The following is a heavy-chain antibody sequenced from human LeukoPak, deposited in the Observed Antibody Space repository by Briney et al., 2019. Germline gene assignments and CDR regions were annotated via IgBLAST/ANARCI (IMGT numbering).Heavy chain of an antibody. D-gene: IGHD5-24*01. CDR2: IYYSGST. CDR1: GGSFSGYY. Sequence: PSETLSLTCAVYGGSFSGYYWSWIRQPPGKGLEWIGYIYYSGSTNYNPSLKSRVTISVDTSKNQFSLKLSSVTAADTAVYYCASSVEMATIDAFDIWGQGTMVTVSS. V-gene: IGHV4-59*01. CDR3: ASSVEMATIDAFDI. J-gene: IGHJ3*02.